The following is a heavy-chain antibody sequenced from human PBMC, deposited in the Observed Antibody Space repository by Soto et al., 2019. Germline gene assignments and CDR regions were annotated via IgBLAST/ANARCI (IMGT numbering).Heavy chain of an antibody. V-gene: IGHV4-30-2*01. D-gene: IGHD5-18*01. CDR1: GGSISSGGYS. CDR3: ARGGYSSNYYYYYGMEV. CDR2: IFHSGST. Sequence: SETLSLTCAVSGGSISSGGYSWSWIRQPPGKGLEWIGYIFHSGSTYYNPSLKSRVTITVDRSKNQFSLKLSSVTAADTAVYYCARGGYSSNYYYYYGMEVWGQGTTVTVSS. J-gene: IGHJ6*02.